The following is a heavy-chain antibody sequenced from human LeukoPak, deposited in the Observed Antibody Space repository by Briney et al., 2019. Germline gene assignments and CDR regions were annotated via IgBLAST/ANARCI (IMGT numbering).Heavy chain of an antibody. CDR3: GRADFSGIYLRLAY. D-gene: IGHD3-10*01. V-gene: IGHV1-69*06. Sequence: GSSVKVSCKASGGTFSSYAISWVRQAPGQGLEWMGGIIPIFGTANYAQKFQGRVTITADKSTSTAYMELNSGRSEDTAVYYCGRADFSGIYLRLAYWGKGTRATVSP. CDR1: GGTFSSYA. CDR2: IIPIFGTA. J-gene: IGHJ4*02.